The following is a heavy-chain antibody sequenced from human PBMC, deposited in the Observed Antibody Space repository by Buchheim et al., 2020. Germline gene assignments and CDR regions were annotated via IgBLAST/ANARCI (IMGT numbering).Heavy chain of an antibody. CDR3: ARERPSGVYGY. J-gene: IGHJ4*02. Sequence: VQLVESGGGLVKPGGSLRLSCAASGFTFSDYYMSWIRQAPGKGLEWVSVIYSGGSTYYADSVKGRFTISRDNSKNTLYLQMNSLRAEDTAVYYCARERPSGVYGYWGQGTL. CDR2: IYSGGST. CDR1: GFTFSDYY. V-gene: IGHV3-66*01. D-gene: IGHD2-8*01.